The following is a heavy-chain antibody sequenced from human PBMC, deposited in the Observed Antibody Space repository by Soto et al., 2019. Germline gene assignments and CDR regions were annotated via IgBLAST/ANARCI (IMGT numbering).Heavy chain of an antibody. CDR3: ATYYGDYAQTMWYFDL. J-gene: IGHJ2*01. D-gene: IGHD4-17*01. V-gene: IGHV4-31*03. CDR1: GGSISSGGYY. Sequence: QVQLQESAPGLVKRSQTLSLTCTVSGGSISSGGYYWSWIRQQPGKGLEWIGYIYYSGSTYYNPSLKSRVTISVDTSKNQFSLKLSSVTAADTAVYYCATYYGDYAQTMWYFDLWGRGTLVTVSS. CDR2: IYYSGST.